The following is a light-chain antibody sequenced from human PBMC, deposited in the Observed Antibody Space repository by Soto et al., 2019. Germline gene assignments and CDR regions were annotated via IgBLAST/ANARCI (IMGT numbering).Light chain of an antibody. V-gene: IGKV3-15*01. CDR1: QSVSSN. CDR3: QQYNNWPVT. J-gene: IGKJ3*01. Sequence: EIVMTQSPATLSVSPGERATLSCRASQSVSSNLAWYQQKPGQAPRLLIYGASTRATGIPARFSGXXXXTXXXLTISSLQSEDFAVYYCQQYNNWPVTFGPGTKVDIK. CDR2: GAS.